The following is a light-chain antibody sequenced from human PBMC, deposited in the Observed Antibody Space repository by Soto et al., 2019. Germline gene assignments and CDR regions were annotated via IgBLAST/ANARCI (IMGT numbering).Light chain of an antibody. CDR2: EVS. J-gene: IGLJ2*01. CDR1: SSDIGTYDF. V-gene: IGLV2-14*01. Sequence: QSALTQPASVSGSLGQSITISCSGTSSDIGTYDFVSWYQHLPGKAPKLIISEVSNRPSGVSDRFSGSKSGSVASLTISGLQAEDEADYHCSSYTNTGTLVIFGLGTKLTVL. CDR3: SSYTNTGTLVI.